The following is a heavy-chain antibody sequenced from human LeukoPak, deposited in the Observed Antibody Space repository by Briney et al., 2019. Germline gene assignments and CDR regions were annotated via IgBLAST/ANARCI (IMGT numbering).Heavy chain of an antibody. CDR3: AKDLSPPMVRGVD. D-gene: IGHD3-10*01. J-gene: IGHJ4*02. Sequence: GGSLRLSCAASGFTFSSYSMSWVRQAPGKGLEWVSAISGSGGSTYYADSVKGRFTISRDNSKNTLYLQMNSLRAEDTAVYYCAKDLSPPMVRGVDWGQGTLVTVSS. V-gene: IGHV3-23*01. CDR2: ISGSGGST. CDR1: GFTFSSYS.